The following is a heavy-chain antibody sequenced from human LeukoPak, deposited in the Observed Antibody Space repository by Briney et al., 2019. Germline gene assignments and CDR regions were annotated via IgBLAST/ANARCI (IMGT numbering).Heavy chain of an antibody. J-gene: IGHJ4*02. D-gene: IGHD2-21*02. CDR1: GFTFRNYW. CDR2: IRYDGSNK. V-gene: IGHV3-30*02. Sequence: GGSLRLSCVASGFTFRNYWMHWVRQAPGKGLEWVAFIRYDGSNKYYADSVKGRFTISRDNSKNTLYLQMNSLRAEDTAVYYCAKDVRVVVTAIDRDDDYWGQGTLVTVSS. CDR3: AKDVRVVVTAIDRDDDY.